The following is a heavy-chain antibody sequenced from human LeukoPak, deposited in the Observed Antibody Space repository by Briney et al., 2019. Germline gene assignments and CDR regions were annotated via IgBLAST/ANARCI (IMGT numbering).Heavy chain of an antibody. J-gene: IGHJ3*02. V-gene: IGHV1-8*01. D-gene: IGHD3-10*01. Sequence: GASVKVSCKASGYTFTSYDINWVRQATGQGLEWMGWMNPNSGNTGYARKFQGRVTMTRNTSISTAYMELSSLRSEDTAVYYCARVGITMVRGRDVSAFDIWGQGTMVTVSS. CDR2: MNPNSGNT. CDR3: ARVGITMVRGRDVSAFDI. CDR1: GYTFTSYD.